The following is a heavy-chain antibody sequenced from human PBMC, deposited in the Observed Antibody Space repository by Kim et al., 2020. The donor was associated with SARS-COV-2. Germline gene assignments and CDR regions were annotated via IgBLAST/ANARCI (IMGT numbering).Heavy chain of an antibody. CDR1: GGSISSYY. CDR3: ARDGGYYYYGMDV. J-gene: IGHJ6*02. Sequence: SETLSLTCTVSGGSISSYYWSWIRQPPGKGLEWIGYIYYSGSTNYNPSLKSRVTISVDTSKNQFSLKLSSVTAADTAVYYCARDGGYYYYGMDVWGQGTTVTVSS. V-gene: IGHV4-59*13. D-gene: IGHD3-16*01. CDR2: IYYSGST.